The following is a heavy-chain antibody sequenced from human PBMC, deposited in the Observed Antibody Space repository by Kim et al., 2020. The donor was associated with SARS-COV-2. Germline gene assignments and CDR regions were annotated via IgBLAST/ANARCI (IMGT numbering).Heavy chain of an antibody. D-gene: IGHD3-3*01. CDR1: GGSVSSGSYY. V-gene: IGHV4-61*01. CDR3: AGGLGDHYGFWSGYPHNWFDP. CDR2: IYYSGST. J-gene: IGHJ5*02. Sequence: SETLSLTCTVSGGSVSSGSYYWSWIRQPPGKGLEWIGYIYYSGSTNYNPSLKSRVTISVDTSKNQFSLRLSSVTAADTAVYYCAGGLGDHYGFWSGYPHNWFDPWGQGTLVTVSS.